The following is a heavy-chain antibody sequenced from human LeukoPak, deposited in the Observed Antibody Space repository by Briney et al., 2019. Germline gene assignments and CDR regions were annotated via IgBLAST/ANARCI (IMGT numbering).Heavy chain of an antibody. CDR2: ISSSSDYI. D-gene: IGHD3-16*02. CDR3: ARGPIRLGELSYDY. Sequence: GGSLRLSCAASGITFSSYSMNWVRQAPGKGLEWVSSISSSSDYIYYADSVKGRFTISRDNAKNSLYLQMNSLRAEDTAVYYCARGPIRLGELSYDYWGQGTLVTVSS. J-gene: IGHJ4*02. CDR1: GITFSSYS. V-gene: IGHV3-21*04.